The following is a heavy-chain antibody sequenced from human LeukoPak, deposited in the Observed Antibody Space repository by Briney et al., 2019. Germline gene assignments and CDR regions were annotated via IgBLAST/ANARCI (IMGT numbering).Heavy chain of an antibody. D-gene: IGHD6-13*01. J-gene: IGHJ4*02. V-gene: IGHV3-7*03. CDR1: GFTFSTYW. Sequence: PGGSLRLSCAASGFTFSTYWMSWVRQAPGKGLEWVANIKQDGSEKYYMDSVKGRFTISRDNAKNSLYLQMNSLRAEDTAVYYCAGDHRGPTIAAAGTVDYRGQGTLVTVSS. CDR3: AGDHRGPTIAAAGTVDY. CDR2: IKQDGSEK.